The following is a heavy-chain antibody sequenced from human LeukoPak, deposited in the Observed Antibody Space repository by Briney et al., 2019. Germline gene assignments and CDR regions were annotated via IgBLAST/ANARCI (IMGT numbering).Heavy chain of an antibody. CDR2: ISGSGGRT. CDR3: AKSLVDILTGSPPHY. V-gene: IGHV3-23*01. J-gene: IGHJ4*02. D-gene: IGHD3-9*01. CDR1: GFTFSSYA. Sequence: GGSLRLSCAASGFTFSSYAMSWVRQAPGKGLEWVSAISGSGGRTYYADSVKGRFTISRDNSKNTLYLQMNSLRAEDTAVYYCAKSLVDILTGSPPHYWGQGTLVTVSS.